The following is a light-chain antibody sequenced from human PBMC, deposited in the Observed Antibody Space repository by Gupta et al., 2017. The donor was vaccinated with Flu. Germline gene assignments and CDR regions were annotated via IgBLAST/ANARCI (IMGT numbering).Light chain of an antibody. CDR1: QRIGIY. Sequence: DIQMTQSPSSLSASVGDRVTITCRASQRIGIYLNWYQQKAEKAPKLLIYAASSLQSGVPSRFSGGGSGTDFTLTISRLQPEDFATYYCQQRDSRPWTFGQGTKVDIK. CDR2: AAS. J-gene: IGKJ1*01. V-gene: IGKV1-39*01. CDR3: QQRDSRPWT.